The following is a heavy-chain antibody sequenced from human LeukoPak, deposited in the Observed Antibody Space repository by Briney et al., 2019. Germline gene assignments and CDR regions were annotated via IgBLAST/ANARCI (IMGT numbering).Heavy chain of an antibody. D-gene: IGHD3-9*01. V-gene: IGHV3-23*01. CDR3: ARVLTGYYKTFDY. CDR2: ISGSGGST. CDR1: GFTFSSYA. Sequence: GGSLRLSCAASGFTFSSYAMSWVRQAPGKGLEWVSAISGSGGSTYYADSVKGRFTISRDNSKNTLYLQMNSLRAEDTAVYYCARVLTGYYKTFDYWGQGTLVTVSS. J-gene: IGHJ4*02.